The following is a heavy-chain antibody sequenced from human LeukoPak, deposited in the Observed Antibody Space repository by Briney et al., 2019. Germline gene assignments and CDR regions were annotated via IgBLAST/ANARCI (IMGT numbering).Heavy chain of an antibody. J-gene: IGHJ4*02. CDR2: ISSSSTI. CDR1: GFTFSSYS. D-gene: IGHD6-13*01. Sequence: TGGSLRLSCAASGFTFSSYSMNWVRQAPGKGLEWVSYISSSSTIYYADSVKGRFTISRDNAKNSLYLQMNSLRAEDTAVYYCARDPSTPQQLGNFDYWGQGTLVTVSS. V-gene: IGHV3-48*04. CDR3: ARDPSTPQQLGNFDY.